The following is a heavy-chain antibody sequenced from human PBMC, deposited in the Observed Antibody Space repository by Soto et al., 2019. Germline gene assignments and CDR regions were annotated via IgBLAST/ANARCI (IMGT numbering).Heavy chain of an antibody. Sequence: QVQLQESGPGLVKPSDTLSLTCAVSGYSIRSSNWWGWIRQPPVKGLECIGYIYYSGTTYYNPSLKSRVTMSVDTSKHQFALKLTSVTAVDTAVYYCARREIQGPMDDWGQGTLVTVSS. V-gene: IGHV4-28*01. D-gene: IGHD1-26*01. CDR2: IYYSGTT. CDR1: GYSIRSSNW. CDR3: ARREIQGPMDD. J-gene: IGHJ4*02.